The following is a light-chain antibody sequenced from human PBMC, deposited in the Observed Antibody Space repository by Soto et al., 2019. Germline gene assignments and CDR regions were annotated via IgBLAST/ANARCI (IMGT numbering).Light chain of an antibody. V-gene: IGKV3-11*01. CDR1: QSVAGY. Sequence: EIVLTQSPATLSLSPGESASLSCRASQSVAGYLAWYQQKPGQTPRLLIYDASNRATGIPARLSGSGSGTDFTLTISSLEPEDFAVYYCQQRITWPLTFGGGTKVEIK. CDR3: QQRITWPLT. J-gene: IGKJ4*01. CDR2: DAS.